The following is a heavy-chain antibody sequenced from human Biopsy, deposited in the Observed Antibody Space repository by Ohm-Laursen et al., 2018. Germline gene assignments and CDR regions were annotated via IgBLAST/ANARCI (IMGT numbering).Heavy chain of an antibody. V-gene: IGHV4-59*08. D-gene: IGHD3-22*01. Sequence: GTLSLTWSVSGGSISSYYWTWIRQPPGKGLEWIGDVYYSGSTNRNPSLKSRVTILVDTSKNQFSLKLNSVTAADTAVYYCGRREVVITHDAFNTWGQGTMVTVSS. CDR2: VYYSGST. J-gene: IGHJ3*02. CDR3: GRREVVITHDAFNT. CDR1: GGSISSYY.